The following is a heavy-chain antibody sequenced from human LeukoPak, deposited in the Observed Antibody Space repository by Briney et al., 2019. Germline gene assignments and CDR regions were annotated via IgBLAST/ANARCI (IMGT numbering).Heavy chain of an antibody. V-gene: IGHV3-53*01. CDR3: ARSPGRGWYWYYFDY. J-gene: IGHJ4*02. CDR2: IYSGGST. CDR1: GFTVSSNY. D-gene: IGHD6-19*01. Sequence: GGSLRLSCAASGFTVSSNYMSWVRQAPGKGLEWVSVIYSGGSTYYADSVKGRFTISRDNSKNTLYLQMNSLRAEDTAVYYCARSPGRGWYWYYFDYWGQGTLVTGFS.